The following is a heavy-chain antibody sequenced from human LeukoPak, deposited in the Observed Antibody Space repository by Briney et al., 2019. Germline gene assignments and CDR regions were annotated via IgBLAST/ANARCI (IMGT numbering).Heavy chain of an antibody. V-gene: IGHV3-21*01. J-gene: IGHJ4*02. CDR2: ISYLSTHV. D-gene: IGHD3-16*01. CDR3: GRAFPPLRTSSAGDL. Sequence: GGSLRLSCSASGFTFSDYDMNWVRQAPGKGLEWVSSISYLSTHVYYGDSVKGRFSISRDNAKNSLYLQMNSLGAEDTAIYYCGRAFPPLRTSSAGDLWGQGTLVTVSS. CDR1: GFTFSDYD.